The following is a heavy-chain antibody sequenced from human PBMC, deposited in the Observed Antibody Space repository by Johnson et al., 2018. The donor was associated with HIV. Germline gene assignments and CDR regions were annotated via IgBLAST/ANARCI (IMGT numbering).Heavy chain of an antibody. CDR1: GFTFSSYA. CDR2: IRYDGSNK. J-gene: IGHJ3*02. CDR3: AKDLSGYSYGYGAFDI. D-gene: IGHD5-18*01. Sequence: QVQLVESGGGVVQPGRSLRLSCAASGFTFSSYAMHWVRQAPGKGLEWVAFIRYDGSNKYYADSVKGRFTISRDNSKNTLYLQMNSLRAEDTAVYYCAKDLSGYSYGYGAFDIWGQGTMVTVSS. V-gene: IGHV3-30*02.